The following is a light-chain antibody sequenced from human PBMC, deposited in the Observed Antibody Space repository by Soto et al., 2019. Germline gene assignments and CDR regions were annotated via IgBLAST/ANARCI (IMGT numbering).Light chain of an antibody. J-gene: IGLJ3*02. CDR2: GNS. V-gene: IGLV1-40*01. Sequence: QSVLTQPPSVSGAPGQRVPISCTGSSPNIGAGYDVHWYQQLPGTAPKLLIYGNSNRPSGVPDRFSGSKSGTSASLAITGLQAEDEADYYCQSYDSSLSGWVFGGGTKLTVL. CDR3: QSYDSSLSGWV. CDR1: SPNIGAGYD.